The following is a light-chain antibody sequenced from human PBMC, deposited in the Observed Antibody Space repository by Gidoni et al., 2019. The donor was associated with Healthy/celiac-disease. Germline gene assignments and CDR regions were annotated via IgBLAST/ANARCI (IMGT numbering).Light chain of an antibody. CDR2: DVS. Sequence: QSALPQPASVSGSPGQSITISCTGTSSDVGGYNYVSWYQQHPGKAPKLMIYDVSNRPSGVSNRFSGSKSSNTASLTISVLQAEDEADYYCSSYTSSSTYVFGTGTKVTVL. CDR1: SSDVGGYNY. V-gene: IGLV2-14*03. J-gene: IGLJ1*01. CDR3: SSYTSSSTYV.